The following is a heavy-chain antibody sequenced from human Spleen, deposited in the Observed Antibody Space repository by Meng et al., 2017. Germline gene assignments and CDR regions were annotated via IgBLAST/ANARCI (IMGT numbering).Heavy chain of an antibody. D-gene: IGHD1-26*01. Sequence: QVQLQQWGAVLLKPSGTLSLTCAVSGGSISNSYWWSWVRQPPGQGLEWIGEIYHSGSTNYNPSLKSRVTISVDKSKNQFSLNLSSVTAADTAVYYCARWDRSGSYQVYWGQGTLVTVSS. V-gene: IGHV4-4*02. CDR2: IYHSGST. CDR3: ARWDRSGSYQVY. J-gene: IGHJ4*02. CDR1: GGSISNSYW.